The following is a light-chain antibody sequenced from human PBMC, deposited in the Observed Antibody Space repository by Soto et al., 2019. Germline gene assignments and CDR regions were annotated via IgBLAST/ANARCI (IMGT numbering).Light chain of an antibody. CDR1: QSVSSY. V-gene: IGKV3-11*01. J-gene: IGKJ4*01. Sequence: ESVLTLSPAVLASSPGERATLSCRASQSVSSYAAWYQQKPGQPSRLLIYDASNRATGIPARCSGSGSGTEFTLTISRLQSEDFAVYYCQHCSQWLSFGGGTKVDIK. CDR2: DAS. CDR3: QHCSQWLS.